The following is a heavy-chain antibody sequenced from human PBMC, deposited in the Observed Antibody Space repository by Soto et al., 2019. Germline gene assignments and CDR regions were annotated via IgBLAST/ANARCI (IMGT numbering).Heavy chain of an antibody. CDR2: ISVSVGST. Sequence: LRLSCGVSGFPFAPSTMSWVRQAPGKGLEWVSTISVSVGSTYSADSVQGRFTVSSDISDNTLFLRMTSLTADDTAVYFCAKRDVPHSTSNAYFYDHWGRGVLVTVSS. V-gene: IGHV3-23*01. CDR3: AKRDVPHSTSNAYFYDH. D-gene: IGHD2-21*02. CDR1: GFPFAPST. J-gene: IGHJ4*02.